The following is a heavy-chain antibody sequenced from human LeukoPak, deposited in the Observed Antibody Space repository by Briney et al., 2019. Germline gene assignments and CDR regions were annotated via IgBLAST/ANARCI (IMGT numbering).Heavy chain of an antibody. CDR1: GYKFTGFW. CDR3: ARVGDGFKGGLDY. CDR2: IDPSDSDV. Sequence: GESLKISCQTSGYKFTGFWIAWGRQRPGEGLEWMGIIDPSDSDVTYGPSFQGQVTIPVDRSLSTAFLQWSALPTSDTALYFCARVGDGFKGGLDYWGQGTLVSVSS. D-gene: IGHD5-24*01. J-gene: IGHJ4*02. V-gene: IGHV5-51*01.